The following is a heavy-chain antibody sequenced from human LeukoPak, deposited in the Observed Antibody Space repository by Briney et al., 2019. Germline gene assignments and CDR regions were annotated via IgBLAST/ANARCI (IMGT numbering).Heavy chain of an antibody. CDR1: GYTFTGYY. CDR2: INPNSGDT. J-gene: IGHJ4*02. CDR3: ARDQGIYNHRIIDS. Sequence: ASVKVSCKASGYTFTGYYMHWVRQAPGQGLEWMGWINPNSGDTHYAQKFQGRVTMTTDTSTSTASMELRSLRSDDTAVYYCARDQGIYNHRIIDSWGQGTLVTVSS. D-gene: IGHD5-12*01. V-gene: IGHV1-2*02.